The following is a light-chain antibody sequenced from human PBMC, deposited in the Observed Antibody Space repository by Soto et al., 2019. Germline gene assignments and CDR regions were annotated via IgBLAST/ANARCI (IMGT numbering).Light chain of an antibody. V-gene: IGLV4-69*01. Sequence: QLVLTQSPSASASLGASVKLTCTLSSGHSSYAIAWHQQQPEKGPRYLMKLNSDGSHSKGDGIPDRFSGSSSGAERYLTISSLQSKDEADYYCQTWGTGIYVVFGGGTKVTVL. J-gene: IGLJ2*01. CDR2: LNSDGSH. CDR1: SGHSSYA. CDR3: QTWGTGIYVV.